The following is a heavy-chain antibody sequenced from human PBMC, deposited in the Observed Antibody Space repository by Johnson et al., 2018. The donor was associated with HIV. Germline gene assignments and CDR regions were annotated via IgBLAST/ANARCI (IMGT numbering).Heavy chain of an antibody. J-gene: IGHJ3*02. CDR2: IRYDGSNK. CDR3: AKEPRPAFDI. Sequence: QVQLVESGGGVVQPGGSLRLSCAASGFTFSSYGMHWVRQAPGKGLEWVAFIRYDGSNKYYADSVKGRFTISRDNSKNTLYLQMNSLRAEDTAVYHCAKEPRPAFDIWGQGTMVTVSS. CDR1: GFTFSSYG. V-gene: IGHV3-30*02.